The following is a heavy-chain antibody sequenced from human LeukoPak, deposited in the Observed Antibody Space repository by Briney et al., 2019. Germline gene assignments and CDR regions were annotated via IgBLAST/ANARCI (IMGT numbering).Heavy chain of an antibody. CDR2: IIPILGIA. CDR3: ARDLYDILTGYAPARFDY. J-gene: IGHJ4*02. Sequence: GASVKVSCKASGGTFSRYAISWVRQAPGQGLEWMGRIIPILGIANYAQKFQGRVTITADKSTSTAYMELSSLRSEDTAVYYCARDLYDILTGYAPARFDYWGQGTLVTVSS. CDR1: GGTFSRYA. D-gene: IGHD3-9*01. V-gene: IGHV1-69*04.